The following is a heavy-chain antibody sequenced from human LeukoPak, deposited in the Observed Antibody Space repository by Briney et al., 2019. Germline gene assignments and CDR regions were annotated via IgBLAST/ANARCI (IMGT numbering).Heavy chain of an antibody. CDR3: ARSSVGAFDC. D-gene: IGHD1-26*01. CDR2: IKEDGSYI. J-gene: IGHJ4*02. V-gene: IGHV3-7*01. CDR1: GFMFSSHW. Sequence: GGSLRLSCAPSGFMFSSHWMNWVRQAPGKGLEWVASIKEDGSYIYYVDSVKGRFTISRDNAKNSLYLQMNSLRAEDTALYYCARSSVGAFDCWGQGTLVTVSS.